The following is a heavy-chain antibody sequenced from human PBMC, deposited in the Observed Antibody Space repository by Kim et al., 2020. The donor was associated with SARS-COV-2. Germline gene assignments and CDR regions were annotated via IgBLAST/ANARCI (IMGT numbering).Heavy chain of an antibody. D-gene: IGHD6-19*01. Sequence: ADSVKGRFTISRDNSNNTLYLQMNSLRAEDTAVYYCAKTVAGTISWYFDLWGRGTLVTVSS. V-gene: IGHV3-23*01. J-gene: IGHJ2*01. CDR3: AKTVAGTISWYFDL.